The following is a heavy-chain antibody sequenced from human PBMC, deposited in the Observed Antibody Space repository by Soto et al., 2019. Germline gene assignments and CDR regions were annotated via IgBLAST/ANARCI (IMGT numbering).Heavy chain of an antibody. CDR1: GITFSNVW. V-gene: IGHV3-15*01. J-gene: IGHJ4*02. CDR2: IKKKTDGGTA. Sequence: GGSMRLSCAASGITFSNVWMSWVRQAPGKGLEWLGRIKKKTDGGTADYAAPVKGRFTISRDDSKDTLYLQMTNLKTEDTAVYYCRTQWLDWGQGTLVTVSS. D-gene: IGHD6-19*01. CDR3: RTQWLD.